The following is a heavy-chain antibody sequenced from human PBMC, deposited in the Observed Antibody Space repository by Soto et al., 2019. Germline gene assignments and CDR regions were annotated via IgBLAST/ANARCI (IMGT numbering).Heavy chain of an antibody. D-gene: IGHD3-16*02. CDR1: GDSISSINNY. J-gene: IGHJ4*02. CDR2: ISYSGTT. CDR3: ARGDKLSLYPQLDY. V-gene: IGHV4-30-4*01. Sequence: PSETLSLTCTVSGDSISSINNYWSWIRQPPGEGLEWIGFISYSGTTSYSPSLKSRVAISLDTSKNQFSLSLNFVTAADTAVYYCARGDKLSLYPQLDYWGQGTLVTVSS.